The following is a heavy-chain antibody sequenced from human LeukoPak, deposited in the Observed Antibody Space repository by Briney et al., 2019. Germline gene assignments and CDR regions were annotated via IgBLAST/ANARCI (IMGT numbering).Heavy chain of an antibody. D-gene: IGHD3-3*01. CDR3: ARVLGGGATIFGVVPPPFDP. Sequence: GGSLRLSCAASGFTFSSYGMHWVRQAPGKGLEWVAVISYDGSNKYYADSVKGRFTISRDNSKNTLYLQMNSLRAEDTAVYYCARVLGGGATIFGVVPPPFDPWGQGTLVTVSS. CDR2: ISYDGSNK. CDR1: GFTFSSYG. V-gene: IGHV3-30*03. J-gene: IGHJ5*02.